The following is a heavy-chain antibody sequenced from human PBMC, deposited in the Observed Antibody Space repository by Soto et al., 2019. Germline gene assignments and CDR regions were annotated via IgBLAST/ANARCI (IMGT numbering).Heavy chain of an antibody. Sequence: SESLSLTCTVSGGSISSYYWSWIRQPPGKGLEWIGYIYYSGITNYNPSLKSRVTISVDTSKNQFSLKLSSVTAADTAVYYCARYKSNYYYGMDVWGQGTTVTVSS. D-gene: IGHD1-20*01. J-gene: IGHJ6*02. CDR1: GGSISSYY. CDR2: IYYSGIT. V-gene: IGHV4-59*01. CDR3: ARYKSNYYYGMDV.